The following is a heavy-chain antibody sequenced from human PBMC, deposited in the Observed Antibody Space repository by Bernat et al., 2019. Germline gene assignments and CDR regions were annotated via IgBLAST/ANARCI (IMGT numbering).Heavy chain of an antibody. CDR3: ARDGMATMYYFDY. J-gene: IGHJ4*02. CDR2: INPSGGST. Sequence: QVQLVQSGAEVKKPGASVKVSCKASGYTFTSYYMHWVRQAPDKGLEWMGLINPSGGSTSYAQKFQGRVTMTRDTSTSTVYMELSSLRSEDTAVDYCARDGMATMYYFDYWGQGTLVTVSS. V-gene: IGHV1-46*03. CDR1: GYTFTSYY. D-gene: IGHD5-24*01.